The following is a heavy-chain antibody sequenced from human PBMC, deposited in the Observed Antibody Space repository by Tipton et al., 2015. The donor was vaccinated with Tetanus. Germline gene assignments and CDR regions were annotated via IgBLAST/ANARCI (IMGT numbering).Heavy chain of an antibody. CDR2: IDPNSGGT. D-gene: IGHD3-22*01. Sequence: QLVQSGAEVKKPGASVKVSCKASGYTFTGYYMYWVRQAPGQGLEWMGWIDPNSGGTVYAQKFQGRVTMTSDTSISTAYMELRSLRSDDPAVYYCARDRGDYIYYGMDVWGPGATVSVS. CDR1: GYTFTGYY. V-gene: IGHV1-2*02. J-gene: IGHJ6*02. CDR3: ARDRGDYIYYGMDV.